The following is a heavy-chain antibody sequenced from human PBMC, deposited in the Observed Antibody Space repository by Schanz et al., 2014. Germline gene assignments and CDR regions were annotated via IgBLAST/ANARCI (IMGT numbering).Heavy chain of an antibody. V-gene: IGHV3-72*01. D-gene: IGHD2-2*01. CDR1: GFSLNTYG. CDR2: VRNKNNRYTT. CDR3: ARRASCSRIGCPFDS. Sequence: AQLMESGGGVVQPGTSLILSCSVSGFSLNTYGMHWVRQAPGKGPEWVGRVRNKNNRYTTEYAASVKGRFTISRDDSKNSLYLQMNSLKTEDTAMYDCARRASCSRIGCPFDSWGQGTLVTVSS. J-gene: IGHJ4*02.